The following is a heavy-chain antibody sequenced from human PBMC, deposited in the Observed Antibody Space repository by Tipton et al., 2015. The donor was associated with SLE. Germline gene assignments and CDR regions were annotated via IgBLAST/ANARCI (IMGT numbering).Heavy chain of an antibody. CDR1: GGSISSGDYY. Sequence: TLSLTCTVSGGSISSGDYYWSWIRQPAGKGLEWIGYIYTSGSTNYNPSLKSRVTISVDTSKNQFSLKLSSVTAADTAVYYCARGYCSGGSCSYWYFDLWGRGTLVTVSS. CDR2: IYTSGST. J-gene: IGHJ2*01. D-gene: IGHD2-15*01. CDR3: ARGYCSGGSCSYWYFDL. V-gene: IGHV4-61*09.